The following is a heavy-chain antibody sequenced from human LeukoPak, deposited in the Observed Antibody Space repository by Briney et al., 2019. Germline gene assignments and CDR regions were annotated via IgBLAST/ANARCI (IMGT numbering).Heavy chain of an antibody. V-gene: IGHV3-21*01. CDR2: ISSSSSYI. D-gene: IGHD6-13*01. CDR1: GFTFSSYG. J-gene: IGHJ6*03. CDR3: ARFAGYYYMDV. Sequence: PGGTLRLSCAASGFTFSSYGMSWVRQAPGKGLERVSSISSSSSYIYYADSVKGRFTISRDNAKNSLYLQMNSLRAEDTAVYYCARFAGYYYMDVWGKGTTVTVSS.